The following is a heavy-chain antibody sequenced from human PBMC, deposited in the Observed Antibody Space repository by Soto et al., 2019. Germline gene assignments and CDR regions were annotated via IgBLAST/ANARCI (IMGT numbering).Heavy chain of an antibody. CDR3: GRDPSYYGMDI. J-gene: IGHJ6*01. Sequence: QVQLVQSGAEEKKPGASVKVSCKASGYTFTSYAMHWVRQAPGQRLEWMGWINAGNANTKYSHKFQGRVTITRDTPASTLDMGLGSLRPEDTAVYCWGRDPSYYGMDIWAQWATGTVA. V-gene: IGHV1-3*05. CDR1: GYTFTSYA. CDR2: INAGNANT.